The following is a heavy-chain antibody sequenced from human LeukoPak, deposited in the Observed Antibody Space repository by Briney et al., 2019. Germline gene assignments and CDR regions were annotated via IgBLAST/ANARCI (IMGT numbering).Heavy chain of an antibody. V-gene: IGHV1-24*01. D-gene: IGHD6-13*01. CDR3: ATYSSSWPCFDY. CDR2: FDPEDGET. J-gene: IGHJ4*02. Sequence: ASVKVSCKVSGYTLTELSMHWVRQAPGKGLEWMGGFDPEDGETIYAQKFQGRVTMTEDTSTDTAYMELSSLRSEDTAVYYCATYSSSWPCFDYWGQGTLVTVSS. CDR1: GYTLTELS.